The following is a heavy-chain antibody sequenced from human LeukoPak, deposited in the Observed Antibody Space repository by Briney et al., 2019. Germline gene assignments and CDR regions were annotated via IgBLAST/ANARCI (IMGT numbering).Heavy chain of an antibody. D-gene: IGHD3-16*01. CDR2: IKSKAYGATT. J-gene: IGHJ4*02. CDR1: GFTFVDYA. V-gene: IGHV3-49*04. CDR3: TRDPGDSYAYLY. Sequence: PGRSLGLSCTTSGFTFVDYAIYWVRQAPGKGLEWVGFIKSKAYGATTEYAASVKGRFTISRDDSESVAYLQMDNLKTEDTAVYYCTRDPGDSYAYLYWGQGTLVTVSS.